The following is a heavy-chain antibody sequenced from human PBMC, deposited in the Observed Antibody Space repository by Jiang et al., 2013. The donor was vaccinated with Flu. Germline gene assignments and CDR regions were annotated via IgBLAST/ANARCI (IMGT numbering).Heavy chain of an antibody. CDR3: ARGREDHRLIKALDI. V-gene: IGHV4-59*01. CDR1: GGSISSYY. CDR2: IYRTGRT. Sequence: GSGLVKPSETLSLTCTVSGGSISSYYWSWIRQAPGKGLEWIGYIYRTGRTNCNPTLKSRVSISLDTSKNQFSXKVSPVTAADTAVYFCARGREDHRLIKALDIWGQGTVVTVSS. J-gene: IGHJ3*02. D-gene: IGHD3-9*01.